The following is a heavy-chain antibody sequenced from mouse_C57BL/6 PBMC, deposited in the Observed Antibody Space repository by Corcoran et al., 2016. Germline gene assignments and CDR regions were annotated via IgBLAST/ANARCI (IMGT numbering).Heavy chain of an antibody. V-gene: IGHV9-3*01. CDR3: ASTIVTFDY. CDR1: GYTFTTYG. Sequence: QIQLVQSGPELKKPGETVKISCKASGYTFTTYGMSWVKQAPGQGLKWMGWINTYSGVPTYADDFKGRFAFSLETSASTAYLQINNLKNEDTATYFCASTIVTFDYWGQGTTLTVSS. D-gene: IGHD2-5*01. CDR2: INTYSGVP. J-gene: IGHJ2*01.